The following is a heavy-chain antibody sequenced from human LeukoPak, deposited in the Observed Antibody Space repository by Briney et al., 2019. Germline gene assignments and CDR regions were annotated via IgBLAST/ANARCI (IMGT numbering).Heavy chain of an antibody. CDR2: INHSGST. CDR3: ARDGRYSSGYSSSWRFDY. V-gene: IGHV4-34*01. CDR1: GGSFSGYY. D-gene: IGHD6-13*01. J-gene: IGHJ4*02. Sequence: KPSETLSLTCAVYGGSFSGYYWSWIRQPPGKGLEWIGEINHSGSTNYNPSLKSRVTIPVDTSKNQFSLKLSSVTAADTAVYYCARDGRYSSGYSSSWRFDYWGQGTLVTVSS.